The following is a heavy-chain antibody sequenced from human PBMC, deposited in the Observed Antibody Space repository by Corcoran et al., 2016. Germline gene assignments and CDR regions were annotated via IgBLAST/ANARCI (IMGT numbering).Heavy chain of an antibody. Sequence: QVQLVQSGAEVKKPGASVKVSCKASGYTFTSYDINWVRQATGPGLEWMGWMNPNSGNTGYAQKFQGRVTMNRNTSISTAYMDLSSLRSEDTAVYYCARGKPRIAGAGTVYFPWGQRTPVTVSS. J-gene: IGHJ5*02. CDR3: ARGKPRIAGAGTVYFP. V-gene: IGHV1-8*01. CDR2: MNPNSGNT. CDR1: GYTFTSYD. D-gene: IGHD6-19*01.